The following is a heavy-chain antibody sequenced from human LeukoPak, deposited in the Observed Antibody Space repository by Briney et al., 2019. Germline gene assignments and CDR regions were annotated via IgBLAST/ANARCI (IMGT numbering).Heavy chain of an antibody. CDR3: AGHLRYFDWFDY. Sequence: PGGSLRLSCAASGFTFSSYWMSWVRQAPGKGLEWVSAISGSGGSTYYADSVKGRFTISRDNSKNTLYLQMNSLRAEDTAVYYCAGHLRYFDWFDYWGQGTLVTVSS. CDR1: GFTFSSYW. J-gene: IGHJ4*02. V-gene: IGHV3-23*01. D-gene: IGHD3-9*01. CDR2: ISGSGGST.